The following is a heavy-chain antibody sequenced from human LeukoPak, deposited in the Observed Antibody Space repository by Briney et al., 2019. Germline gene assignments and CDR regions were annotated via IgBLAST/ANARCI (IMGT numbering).Heavy chain of an antibody. Sequence: GAPLQISCKGSGYIFTSYWIGCVRQMPGKGLGWLGIIYPGDSDTKYSSSFEGQCTISADKSISTAYLQWSSLKASDTAMYYCARQEAYSSSLVSDYWGQGTLVTVSS. CDR1: GYIFTSYW. D-gene: IGHD6-6*01. CDR3: ARQEAYSSSLVSDY. V-gene: IGHV5-51*01. J-gene: IGHJ4*02. CDR2: IYPGDSDT.